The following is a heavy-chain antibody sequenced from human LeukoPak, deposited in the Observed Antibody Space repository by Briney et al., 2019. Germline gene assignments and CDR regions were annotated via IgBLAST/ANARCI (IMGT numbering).Heavy chain of an antibody. CDR2: ISCSGSTI. J-gene: IGHJ4*02. V-gene: IGHV3-48*03. Sequence: TGGSLRHSCAASGFTFSSYEMNWVRQGPGKGPEWVSYISCSGSTIYYADSVKGRFTISRDNAKKSLYLQMNSLRAEDTAVYYCARVGWLRFFDYWGQGTLVTVSS. CDR3: ARVGWLRFFDY. D-gene: IGHD5-12*01. CDR1: GFTFSSYE.